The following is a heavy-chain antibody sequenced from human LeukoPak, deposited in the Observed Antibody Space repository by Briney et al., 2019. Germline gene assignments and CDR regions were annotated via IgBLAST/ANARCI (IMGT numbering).Heavy chain of an antibody. V-gene: IGHV1-69*05. CDR2: IIPIFGTA. D-gene: IGHD1-14*01. CDR3: ARDSGRRNPLTHSSEPHFDY. J-gene: IGHJ4*02. Sequence: SVKVSCKASGGTFSSYAISWVRQAPGQGLEWMGGIIPIFGTANYAQKSQGRVTMTTDTSTSTAYMELRSLRSDDTAVYYCARDSGRRNPLTHSSEPHFDYWGQGTLVTVSS. CDR1: GGTFSSYA.